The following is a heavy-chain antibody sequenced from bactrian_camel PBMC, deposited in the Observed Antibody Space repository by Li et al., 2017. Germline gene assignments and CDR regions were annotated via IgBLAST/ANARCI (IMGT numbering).Heavy chain of an antibody. CDR1: GFTYSSSRRC. CDR2: ISSDGRT. J-gene: IGHJ4*01. CDR3: TLGLGSY. V-gene: IGHV3S53*01. Sequence: VQLVESGGGLVKPGGSLRLSCAASGFTYSSSRRCMTWYRQAPGKEHELVSSISSDGRTYYADSVKGRFTISQDHAKNTVYLQMNSLKTEDTAVYYCTLGLGSYWGQGTQVTVS. D-gene: IGHD2*01.